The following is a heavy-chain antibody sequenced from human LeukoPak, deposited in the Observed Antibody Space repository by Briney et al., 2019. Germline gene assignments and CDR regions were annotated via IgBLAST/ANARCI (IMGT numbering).Heavy chain of an antibody. CDR2: ISYDGSNK. D-gene: IGHD2-15*01. CDR1: GFTFSSYA. J-gene: IGHJ4*02. V-gene: IGHV3-30*04. CDR3: AKAPVTTCRGAFCYPFDC. Sequence: GGSLRLSCAASGFTFSSYAMHWVRQAPGKGLEWVAVISYDGSNKYYADSVKGRFTISRDNSKNTLYLQMSSLRAEDTAVYYCAKAPVTTCRGAFCYPFDCWGLGTLVTVSS.